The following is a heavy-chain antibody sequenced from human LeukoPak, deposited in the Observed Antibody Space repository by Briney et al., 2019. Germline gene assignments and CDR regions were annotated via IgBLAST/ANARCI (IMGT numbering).Heavy chain of an antibody. D-gene: IGHD3-3*01. CDR1: GFAFSCYG. V-gene: IGHV3-30*18. Sequence: GGSLRLSCAASGFAFSCYGMHWVRQAPGKGLEWVAVISYDGSNKYYADSVKGRFTISRDNSKNTLYLQMNSLRAEDTAVYYCAKSIPYYDFWSGYDLWGRGTLVTVSS. CDR3: AKSIPYYDFWSGYDL. J-gene: IGHJ2*01. CDR2: ISYDGSNK.